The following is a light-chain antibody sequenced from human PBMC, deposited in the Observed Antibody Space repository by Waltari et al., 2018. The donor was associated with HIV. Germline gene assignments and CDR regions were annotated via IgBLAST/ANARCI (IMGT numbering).Light chain of an antibody. CDR3: AAWDDRLDGQGV. J-gene: IGLJ3*02. Sequence: QSVLTQPPSASGTPGQRVTISCSGTRSHIGTNTVNWYPIIPGTAPKLLIYNDNRRPSGVPDRFSGSRSGTSASLAISGLQSEDEADYYCAAWDDRLDGQGVFGGGTTLTVL. CDR2: NDN. V-gene: IGLV1-44*01. CDR1: RSHIGTNT.